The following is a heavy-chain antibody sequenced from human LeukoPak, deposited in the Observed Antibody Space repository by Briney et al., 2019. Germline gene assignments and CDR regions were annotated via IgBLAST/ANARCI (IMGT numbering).Heavy chain of an antibody. J-gene: IGHJ4*02. Sequence: SETLSLTCAVYGGSFSGYYWSWIRQPPGKGLEWIGEINHSGSTNYNPSLKSRVTISVDTSKNQFSLKLSSVTAADTAVYYCARAQATVTRGPFDHWGQGTLVTVSS. V-gene: IGHV4-34*01. CDR3: ARAQATVTRGPFDH. CDR1: GGSFSGYY. D-gene: IGHD4-17*01. CDR2: INHSGST.